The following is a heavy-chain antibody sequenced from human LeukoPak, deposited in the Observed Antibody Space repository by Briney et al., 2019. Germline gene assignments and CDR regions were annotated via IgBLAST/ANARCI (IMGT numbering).Heavy chain of an antibody. J-gene: IGHJ6*03. D-gene: IGHD3-3*01. CDR3: AKAPRDYDFWSGYDYYYYMDV. CDR1: GFTFSSYA. CDR2: ISGSGYIT. Sequence: GGSLRLSCAASGFTFSSYAMSWVRQAPGKGLEWVSAISGSGYITYYADSVKGRFTISRDNSKNTLYLQMNSLRAEDTAVYYCAKAPRDYDFWSGYDYYYYMDVWGKGTTVTVSS. V-gene: IGHV3-23*01.